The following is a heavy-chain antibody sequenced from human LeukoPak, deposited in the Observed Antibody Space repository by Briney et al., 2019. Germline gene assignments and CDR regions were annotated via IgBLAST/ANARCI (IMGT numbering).Heavy chain of an antibody. V-gene: IGHV4-59*08. CDR1: GGSISSYY. D-gene: IGHD5-18*01. Sequence: SETLSLTCTVSGGSISSYYWSWIRQPPGKGLEWIGYIYYSGSTNYNPSLKSRVTISVDTSKNQFSLKLSSVTAADTAVYYCGRHGTGGYSYGVVFYYMDVWGKGTTVTVSS. CDR2: IYYSGST. CDR3: GRHGTGGYSYGVVFYYMDV. J-gene: IGHJ6*03.